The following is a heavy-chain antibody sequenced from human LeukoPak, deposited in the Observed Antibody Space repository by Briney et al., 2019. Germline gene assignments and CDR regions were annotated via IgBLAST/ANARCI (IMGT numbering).Heavy chain of an antibody. CDR2: INHSGST. CDR1: GGSISIYY. V-gene: IGHV4-34*01. D-gene: IGHD3-10*01. Sequence: PSETLSLTCTVSGGSISIYYWSWIRQPPGKGLEWIGEINHSGSTNYNPSLKSRVTISVDTSKNQFSLKLSSVTAADTAVYYCARALPGRITMVRGVIYYFDYWGQGTLVTVSS. CDR3: ARALPGRITMVRGVIYYFDY. J-gene: IGHJ4*02.